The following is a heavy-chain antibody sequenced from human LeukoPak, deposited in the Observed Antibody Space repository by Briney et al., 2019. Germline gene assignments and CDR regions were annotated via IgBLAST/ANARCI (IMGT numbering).Heavy chain of an antibody. V-gene: IGHV3-23*01. D-gene: IGHD6-13*01. CDR3: AKDPSSSWHFDY. J-gene: IGHJ4*02. CDR2: ISGSGGST. Sequence: SLRPSRAASGFTFRSNAMSWVRQAQGKGLEWVSAISGSGGSTYYADSVKGQFTISRDNSKNTLYLQMNSLRAEDAAVYHCAKDPSSSWHFDYWGQGTLVTVSS. CDR1: GFTFRSNA.